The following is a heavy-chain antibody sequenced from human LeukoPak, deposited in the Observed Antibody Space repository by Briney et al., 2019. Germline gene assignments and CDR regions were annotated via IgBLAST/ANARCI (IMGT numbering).Heavy chain of an antibody. CDR3: ATHRGYSGYGTIDY. CDR1: GFTFSSYA. J-gene: IGHJ4*02. CDR2: ISGSGGST. Sequence: PGGSLRLSCAASGFTFSSYAMSWVRQAPGKGLEGVSAISGSGGSTYYADSVKGRFTISRDNSKNTLYLQMNSLRAEDTAVYYCATHRGYSGYGTIDYWGQGTLVTVSS. D-gene: IGHD5-12*01. V-gene: IGHV3-23*01.